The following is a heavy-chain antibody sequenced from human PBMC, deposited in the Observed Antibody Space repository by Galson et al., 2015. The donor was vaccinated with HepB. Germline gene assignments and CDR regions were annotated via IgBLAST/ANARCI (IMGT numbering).Heavy chain of an antibody. J-gene: IGHJ6*02. V-gene: IGHV3-9*01. CDR1: GFTFSYFP. CDR2: ISWNSDFT. Sequence: SLRLSCAASGFTFSYFPMHWVRQVPGKGLEWVSGISWNSDFTGYADSVRGRFTISRDNAKYSLYLQMNSLRAEDTALYYCAQDLTYYYGSGSYFVGMDVWGQGTTVTVSS. D-gene: IGHD3-10*01. CDR3: AQDLTYYYGSGSYFVGMDV.